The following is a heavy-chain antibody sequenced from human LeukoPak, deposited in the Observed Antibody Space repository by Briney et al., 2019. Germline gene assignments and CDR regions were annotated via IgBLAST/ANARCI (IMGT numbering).Heavy chain of an antibody. CDR2: IYHSGST. J-gene: IGHJ3*02. CDR1: GGSISSGGYY. CDR3: ARALWFGLDI. V-gene: IGHV4-30-2*01. Sequence: TLSLTCTVSGGSISSGGYYWSWIRQPPGKGLEWIGYIYHSGSTYYNPSLKSRVTISVDRSKNQFSLKLSSVTAADTAVYYCARALWFGLDIWGQGTMVTVSS. D-gene: IGHD3-10*01.